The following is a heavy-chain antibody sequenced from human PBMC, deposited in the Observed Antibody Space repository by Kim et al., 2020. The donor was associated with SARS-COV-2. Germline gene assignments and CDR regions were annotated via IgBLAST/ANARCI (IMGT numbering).Heavy chain of an antibody. CDR1: GVPINSDF. V-gene: IGHV4-59*01. CDR3: VRGYRLSTGGPRRFDF. CDR2: IDTSGST. D-gene: IGHD5-18*01. Sequence: SETLSLTCTVSGVPINSDFWSWIRQPPGKGLEWVGYIDTSGSTKYNPSLESRVGMSVDTSKNQFSLTLTSVTAADTAVYYCVRGYRLSTGGPRRFDFWGQGSRV. J-gene: IGHJ4*02.